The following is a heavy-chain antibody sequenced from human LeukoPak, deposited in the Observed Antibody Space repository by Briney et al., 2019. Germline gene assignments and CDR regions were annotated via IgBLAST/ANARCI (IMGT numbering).Heavy chain of an antibody. J-gene: IGHJ4*02. Sequence: GGSLTLSCAASGFAFNDFAMYWVRRAPGKGLDWVALIRRDGSHKYYAHSIKGRFTISRDNSKNTLYLQMSSLRAEDTAVYYCAKSSIMFAAGRLGSIDFWGQGTLVTVSS. D-gene: IGHD6-25*01. CDR1: GFAFNDFA. V-gene: IGHV3-30*02. CDR3: AKSSIMFAAGRLGSIDF. CDR2: IRRDGSHK.